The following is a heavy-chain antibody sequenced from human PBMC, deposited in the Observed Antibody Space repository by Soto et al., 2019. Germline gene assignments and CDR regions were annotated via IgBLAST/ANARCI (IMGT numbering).Heavy chain of an antibody. V-gene: IGHV3-74*01. CDR3: ARVKLAIYDCVDP. Sequence: EVQLVESGGDLVQPGGSLRLSCAASGFTFSNYWMHWVRQAPGKGLMWVSRINTDGSSATYADSVQGRFAISRDNAKNTVYLQMNSLRDEDMAVYYCARVKLAIYDCVDPWGQGTLVTVSS. CDR2: INTDGSSA. D-gene: IGHD2-21*02. J-gene: IGHJ5*02. CDR1: GFTFSNYW.